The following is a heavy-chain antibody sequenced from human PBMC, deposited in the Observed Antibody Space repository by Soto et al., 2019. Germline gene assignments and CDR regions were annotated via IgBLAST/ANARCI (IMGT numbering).Heavy chain of an antibody. J-gene: IGHJ3*01. CDR3: ASAQYGSVRRPGNL. CDR2: VDNYGSA. V-gene: IGHV3-13*04. Sequence: EVPLVESGGGFAQPGGSLRLSCAASGFTLTNYDIHGVRQPSGTGLEWVSAVDNYGSASYLGFVKGRFTISRENGETSLLLQMDSPRVDDTAMYYCASAQYGSVRRPGNLWGQGTMVTVSS. CDR1: GFTLTNYD. D-gene: IGHD3-10*01.